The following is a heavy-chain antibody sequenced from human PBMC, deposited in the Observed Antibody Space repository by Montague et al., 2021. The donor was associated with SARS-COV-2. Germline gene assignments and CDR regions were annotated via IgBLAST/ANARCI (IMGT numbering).Heavy chain of an antibody. D-gene: IGHD3/OR15-3a*01. CDR3: ARAGFLGWFTTMFDY. J-gene: IGHJ4*02. CDR1: GGSISSSS. Sequence: LSLTCAVSGGSISSSSHYWGWIRQAPGKGLEWVALISYDGINKYYADSVEGRFTIARDNSKNTLYLQMSSLKPEDTAVYYCARAGFLGWFTTMFDYWGQGTLVTVSS. CDR2: ISYDGINK. V-gene: IGHV3-30-3*01.